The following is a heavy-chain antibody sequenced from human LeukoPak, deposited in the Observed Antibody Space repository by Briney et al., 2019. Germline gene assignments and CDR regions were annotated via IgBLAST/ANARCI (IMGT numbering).Heavy chain of an antibody. V-gene: IGHV4-4*02. J-gene: IGHJ4*02. CDR2: IYHTGST. D-gene: IGHD3-16*01. Sequence: PSGTLSLTCAVSGGSISTNNWWSWARQPPGKGLEWIGEIYHTGSTNYSPSLRSRVTMSIDKSNNQFSLNLNSVTAADTAVYYCAKSGDYLWDYWGQGTLVTVSS. CDR3: AKSGDYLWDY. CDR1: GGSISTNNW.